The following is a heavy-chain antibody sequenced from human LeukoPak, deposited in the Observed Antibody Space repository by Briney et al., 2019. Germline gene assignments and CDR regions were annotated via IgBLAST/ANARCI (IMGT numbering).Heavy chain of an antibody. V-gene: IGHV3-23*01. CDR1: RFSFSDYD. D-gene: IGHD2-15*01. J-gene: IGHJ5*02. Sequence: GGSLRLSCRASRFSFSDYDMHWVRQAPGKGLEWVSAISGSGGSTYYADSVKGRFTISRDNSKNTLYLQMNSLRAEDTAVYYCANFQLLQEEYWFDPWGQGTLVTVSS. CDR3: ANFQLLQEEYWFDP. CDR2: ISGSGGST.